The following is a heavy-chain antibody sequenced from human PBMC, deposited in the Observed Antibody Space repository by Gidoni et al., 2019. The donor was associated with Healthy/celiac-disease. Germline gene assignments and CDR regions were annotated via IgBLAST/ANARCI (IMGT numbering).Heavy chain of an antibody. CDR3: ARAEAGWDIVVVPEFDP. Sequence: QVQLQESGPGLVKPSETLSLTCTVSGGSISSYYWSWIRQPPGKGLEWIGYIYYSGSTNYNPSLKSRVTISVDTSKNQFSLKLSSVTAADTAVYYCARAEAGWDIVVVPEFDPWGQGTLVTVSS. D-gene: IGHD2-2*01. J-gene: IGHJ5*02. CDR2: IYYSGST. V-gene: IGHV4-59*01. CDR1: GGSISSYY.